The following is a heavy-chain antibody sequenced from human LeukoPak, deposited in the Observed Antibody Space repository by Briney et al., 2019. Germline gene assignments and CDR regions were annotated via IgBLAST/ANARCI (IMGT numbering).Heavy chain of an antibody. CDR2: ISAYNGNT. J-gene: IGHJ6*02. D-gene: IGHD2-2*01. CDR3: AREYCSSTSCYLDV. Sequence: GASVKVSCKASGYTFTSYGISWVRQAPGQGLEWMGWISAYNGNTNYAQKLQGRVTTTTDTSTSTAYMELRSLRSDDTAVYYCAREYCSSTSCYLDVWGQGTTVTVSS. CDR1: GYTFTSYG. V-gene: IGHV1-18*01.